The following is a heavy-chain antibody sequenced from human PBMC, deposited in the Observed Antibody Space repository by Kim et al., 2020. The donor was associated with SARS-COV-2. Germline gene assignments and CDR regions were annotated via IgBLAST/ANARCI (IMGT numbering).Heavy chain of an antibody. Sequence: QGRVTITRDTSAGTAYMELSSLRSEDTAVYYCARASITMVRGELRGIDYWGQGTLVTVSS. V-gene: IGHV1-3*01. J-gene: IGHJ4*02. CDR3: ARASITMVRGELRGIDY. D-gene: IGHD3-10*01.